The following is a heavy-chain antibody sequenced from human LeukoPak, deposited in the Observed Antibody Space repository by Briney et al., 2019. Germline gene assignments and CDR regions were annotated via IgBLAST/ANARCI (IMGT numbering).Heavy chain of an antibody. J-gene: IGHJ4*02. CDR3: ARDYMGYGGKGMTD. CDR1: VGTLSSYA. Sequence: ASVKVSCKASVGTLSSYAISWVRQAPGQGLEWMGGIIPIFVTANYAEKFQGRVTITTDKSTSTAYLELSSLRSEDTAVYYCARDYMGYGGKGMTDWGQGTLVTVSS. D-gene: IGHD4-23*01. CDR2: IIPIFVTA. V-gene: IGHV1-69*05.